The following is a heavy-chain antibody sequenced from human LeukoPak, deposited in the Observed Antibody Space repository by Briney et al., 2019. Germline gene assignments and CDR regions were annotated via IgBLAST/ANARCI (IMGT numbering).Heavy chain of an antibody. CDR3: ARYGSGISHFDY. D-gene: IGHD3-10*01. Sequence: KTSETLSLTCTVSGGSISSYYWSWIRQPPGQGLEWIGYIYYSGSTNYNPSLKSRVTISVDTSKNQFSLKLRSVTAADTAVYYCARYGSGISHFDYWGQGTLVTVSS. CDR2: IYYSGST. V-gene: IGHV4-59*01. J-gene: IGHJ4*02. CDR1: GGSISSYY.